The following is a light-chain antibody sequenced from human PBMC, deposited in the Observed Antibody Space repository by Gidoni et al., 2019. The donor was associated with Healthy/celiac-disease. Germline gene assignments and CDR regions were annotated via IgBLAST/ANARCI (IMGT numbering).Light chain of an antibody. V-gene: IGKV3-20*01. CDR3: QQYGSSPRT. CDR1: QSVSSSY. J-gene: IGKJ1*01. Sequence: VLTQSPGTLSLSPGERATLSCRASQSVSSSYLAWYQQKPGQAPRLLLYGASSRATGIPDRFSGSGSGTDFTLTISRLEPEDVAVYYCQQYGSSPRTFGQGTKVEIK. CDR2: GAS.